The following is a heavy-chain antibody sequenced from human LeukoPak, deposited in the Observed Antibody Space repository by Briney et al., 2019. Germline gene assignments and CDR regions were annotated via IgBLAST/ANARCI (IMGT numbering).Heavy chain of an antibody. CDR3: AKRRGSDSAPFDY. V-gene: IGHV3-9*01. CDR1: GFTFDDYA. J-gene: IGHJ4*02. CDR2: ISWNSGSI. D-gene: IGHD3-10*01. Sequence: GRFLRLSCAASGFTFDDYAMHWVRQAPGKGLEWVSGISWNSGSIGYADSVKGRFTISRDNAKNSLYLQMNSLRAEDTALYYCAKRRGSDSAPFDYWGQGTLVTVSS.